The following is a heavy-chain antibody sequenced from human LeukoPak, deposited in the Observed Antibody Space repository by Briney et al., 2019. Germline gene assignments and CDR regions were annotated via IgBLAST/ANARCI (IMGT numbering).Heavy chain of an antibody. CDR1: GGSISSYY. D-gene: IGHD3-10*01. V-gene: IGHV4-4*07. J-gene: IGHJ6*03. CDR2: IYTSGST. Sequence: SETLSLTCTVSGGSISSYYWSWIRQPAGKGLEWIGRIYTSGSTNYNPSLKSRVTMSVDTSKNQFSLKLSSVTAADTAVYYCARGYGSYDYYYYYMDVWGKGTTVTVSS. CDR3: ARGYGSYDYYYYYMDV.